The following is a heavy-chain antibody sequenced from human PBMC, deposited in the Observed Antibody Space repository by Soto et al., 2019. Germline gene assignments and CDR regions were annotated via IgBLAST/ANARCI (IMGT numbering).Heavy chain of an antibody. CDR1: GGSISSGDYY. V-gene: IGHV4-30-4*01. D-gene: IGHD3-9*01. J-gene: IGHJ4*02. CDR2: IYYSGST. Sequence: KTSETLSLTCTVSGGSISSGDYYWSWIRQPPGKGLEWIGYIYYSGSTYYNPSLKSRVTISVDTSKNQFSLKLSSVTAADTAAYYCARAGDDILTGYDYWGQGTLVTVSS. CDR3: ARAGDDILTGYDY.